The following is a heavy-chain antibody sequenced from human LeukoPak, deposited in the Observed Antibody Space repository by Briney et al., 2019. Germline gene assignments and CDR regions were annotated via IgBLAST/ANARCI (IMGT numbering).Heavy chain of an antibody. D-gene: IGHD3-3*01. Sequence: KPSETLSLTCTVSGGSISSDYWSWIRQPPGKGLEWIGYIYHSGSTNYNPSLKSRVTISVDTSKNQFSLKLSSVTAADTPVYYCARGLTYDFWSGYYSGYFDYWGQGTLVTVSS. CDR3: ARGLTYDFWSGYYSGYFDY. CDR2: IYHSGST. V-gene: IGHV4-59*08. CDR1: GGSISSDY. J-gene: IGHJ4*02.